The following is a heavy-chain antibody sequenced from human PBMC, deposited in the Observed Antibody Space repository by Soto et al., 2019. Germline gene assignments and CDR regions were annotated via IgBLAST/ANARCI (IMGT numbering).Heavy chain of an antibody. CDR3: TRISRIEVGDF. Sequence: EVQLVESGGGMVQPGGSLRLSCAASGFTFTGSWMNWVRQAPGKGLEWVPNIDPRGNVKYYVDSVKGRFTISRDNAKNSLYLQMNSLRAEDTAIYYCTRISRIEVGDFWGQGTLVTVSS. CDR2: IDPRGNVK. D-gene: IGHD2-2*01. CDR1: GFTFTGSW. J-gene: IGHJ4*02. V-gene: IGHV3-7*01.